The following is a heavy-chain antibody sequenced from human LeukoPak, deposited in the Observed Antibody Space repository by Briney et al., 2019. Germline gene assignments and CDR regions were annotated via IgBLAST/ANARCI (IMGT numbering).Heavy chain of an antibody. D-gene: IGHD6-13*01. Sequence: ASVKVSCKASGYTFTGYYMHWVRQAPGQGLEWMGWINPNSGGTNYAQKFQGRVTMTRDTSISTAYMELSRLRSDDTAVYYCARELGSSAAAVEFDYWGQGTLVTVSS. CDR1: GYTFTGYY. V-gene: IGHV1-2*02. J-gene: IGHJ4*02. CDR3: ARELGSSAAAVEFDY. CDR2: INPNSGGT.